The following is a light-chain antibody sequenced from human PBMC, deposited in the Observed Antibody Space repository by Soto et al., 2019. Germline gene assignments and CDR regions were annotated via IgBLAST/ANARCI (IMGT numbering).Light chain of an antibody. CDR1: SSDVGDYNY. Sequence: QSALTQPPSASGTPGQSVTIPCTGTSSDVGDYNYVSWYQQHPGKAPKLMIYEVTKRPSGVPDRFSGSKSGNTASLTVSGLQAEDEADYYCSSYAGNNNLVFGGGTKLTVL. CDR3: SSYAGNNNLV. J-gene: IGLJ3*02. CDR2: EVT. V-gene: IGLV2-8*01.